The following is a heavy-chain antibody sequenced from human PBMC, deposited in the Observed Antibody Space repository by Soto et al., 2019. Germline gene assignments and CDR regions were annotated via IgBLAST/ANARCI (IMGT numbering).Heavy chain of an antibody. Sequence: EVQLVESGGGLVQPGGSLRLSCAASGFTVSNNYITWVRQAPGKGLEWVSVIHSDGSTYYADSVKGRFTISRHNSKDTVYLQMNSLRPEDTAVYYCTRDHYGDSSYYFDYWGQGTLVTVSS. CDR3: TRDHYGDSSYYFDY. CDR1: GFTVSNNY. D-gene: IGHD4-17*01. J-gene: IGHJ4*02. CDR2: IHSDGST. V-gene: IGHV3-53*04.